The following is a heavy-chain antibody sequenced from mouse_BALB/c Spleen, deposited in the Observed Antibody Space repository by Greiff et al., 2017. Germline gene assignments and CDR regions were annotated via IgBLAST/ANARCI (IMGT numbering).Heavy chain of an antibody. CDR1: GYTFTSYW. J-gene: IGHJ4*01. V-gene: IGHV1-4*01. Sequence: VQLQESGAELARPGASVKLSCKASGYTFTSYWMQWVKQRPGQGLEWIGYINPSTGYTEYNQKFKDKATLTADKSSSTAYMQLSSLTSEDSAVYYCAAGDYVDYYAMDYWGQGTSVTVSS. D-gene: IGHD2-13*01. CDR3: AAGDYVDYYAMDY. CDR2: INPSTGYT.